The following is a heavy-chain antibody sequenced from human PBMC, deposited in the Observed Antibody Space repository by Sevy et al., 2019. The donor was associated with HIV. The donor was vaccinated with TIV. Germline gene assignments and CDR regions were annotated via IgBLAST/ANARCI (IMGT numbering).Heavy chain of an antibody. J-gene: IGHJ4*02. CDR1: GFTFSNAW. CDR3: TADSKERGLSARLDY. CDR2: IKSKTYGGTT. Sequence: GGSLRLSCAASGFTFSNAWMSWVRQAPGKGLEWVGRIKSKTYGGTTDYAAPVKGRFTISRDDSNNTLYLQMNSLKTEGTAIYYCTADSKERGLSARLDYWGQGTLVTVSS. D-gene: IGHD1-1*01. V-gene: IGHV3-15*05.